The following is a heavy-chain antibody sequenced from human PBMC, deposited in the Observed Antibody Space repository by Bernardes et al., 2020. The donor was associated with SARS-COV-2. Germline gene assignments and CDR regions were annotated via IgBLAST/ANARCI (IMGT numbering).Heavy chain of an antibody. CDR2: INDSGRT. CDR1: GGSLSGYY. Sequence: SETLCLTCAVSGGSLSGYYWSWIRQPPGKGLEWIGEINDSGRTNYNPSLKRRVAMSVDTSKKYFSLNLTSVTAADTAVYYCARARLVYYGEVRHYYGLDDWGQGTTVTVSS. J-gene: IGHJ6*02. CDR3: ARARLVYYGEVRHYYGLDD. V-gene: IGHV4-34*01. D-gene: IGHD1-26*01.